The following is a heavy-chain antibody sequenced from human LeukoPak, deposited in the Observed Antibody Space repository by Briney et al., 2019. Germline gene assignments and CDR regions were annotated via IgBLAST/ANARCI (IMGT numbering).Heavy chain of an antibody. CDR2: INSSGSTI. Sequence: GGSLRLSCAASGFTFSDYYMSWIRQAPGKGLEWVSYINSSGSTIYYADSVKGRFTISRDNAKHSLYLQMNSLRGDDTAVDYCARERQHLSGIRAGNNWFDPWGQGTLVTVSS. CDR3: ARERQHLSGIRAGNNWFDP. J-gene: IGHJ5*02. D-gene: IGHD6-25*01. V-gene: IGHV3-11*01. CDR1: GFTFSDYY.